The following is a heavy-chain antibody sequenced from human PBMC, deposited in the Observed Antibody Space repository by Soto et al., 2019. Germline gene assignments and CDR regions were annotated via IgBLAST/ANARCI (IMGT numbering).Heavy chain of an antibody. CDR1: GFSLSTTGVG. J-gene: IGHJ4*02. CDR3: AHRGGAAVGLYYFDY. Sequence: SGPTLVNPTQTLTLTCTFPGFSLSTTGVGVSWIRQPPGKALEWLALIYWHDDKRYSPSLKSRLTITKDTSKNQVVLTMTNMDPVDTATYYCAHRGGAAVGLYYFDYWGQGAQVTVSS. D-gene: IGHD6-13*01. CDR2: IYWHDDK. V-gene: IGHV2-5*01.